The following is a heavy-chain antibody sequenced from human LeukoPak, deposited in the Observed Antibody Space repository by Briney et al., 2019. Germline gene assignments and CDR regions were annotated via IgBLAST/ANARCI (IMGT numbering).Heavy chain of an antibody. V-gene: IGHV4-30-4*01. J-gene: IGHJ4*02. D-gene: IGHD3-22*01. CDR3: ARAYYYDSSDWDY. CDR1: GGSISSGDYS. CDR2: IYYSGST. Sequence: SETLSLTCTVSGGSISSGDYSWSWVRQPPGKGLEWIGYIYYSGSTYYDPSLKSRVTISVDTSKNQFSLKLSSVTAADTAVYYCARAYYYDSSDWDYWGQGTLVTVSS.